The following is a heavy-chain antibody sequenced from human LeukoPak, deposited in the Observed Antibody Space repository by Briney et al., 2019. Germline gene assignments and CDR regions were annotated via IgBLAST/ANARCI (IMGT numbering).Heavy chain of an antibody. D-gene: IGHD1-26*01. J-gene: IGHJ4*02. CDR2: IWYDGNNK. CDR3: AREISGTYLGASDY. Sequence: GRSLRLSCAASGFTFSSHGMHWVRQAPGKGLEWVAVIWYDGNNKYYADSVKGRFTISRDNSKNTLYLQMNSLRAEDTAVYYCAREISGTYLGASDYWGQGTLVTVSS. CDR1: GFTFSSHG. V-gene: IGHV3-33*01.